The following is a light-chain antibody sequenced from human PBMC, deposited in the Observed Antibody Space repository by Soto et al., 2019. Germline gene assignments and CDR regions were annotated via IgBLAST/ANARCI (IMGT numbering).Light chain of an antibody. J-gene: IGKJ1*01. CDR1: QRISTY. CDR2: AAS. Sequence: DIQMTQSPSSLSASVGDRVTITCRASQRISTYLNWFQQRPGKAPRLLIYAASTLQTGVSSNFSGSASGTDFTLTITSLQHEDFATYFCHQTYSIPPTFDQGTKVDIK. CDR3: HQTYSIPPT. V-gene: IGKV1-39*01.